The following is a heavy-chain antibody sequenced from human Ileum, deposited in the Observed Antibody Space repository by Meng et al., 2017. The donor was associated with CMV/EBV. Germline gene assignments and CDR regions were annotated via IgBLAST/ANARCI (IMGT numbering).Heavy chain of an antibody. CDR1: GFTFSAYG. CDR2: IRYDGSNE. Sequence: QVHLVESGGGVVQPGGSLRLSCAVSGFTFSAYGSHWVRQAPGKGLEWVAHIRYDGSNEYYADSVKGRFTIARDDSKNTLYLQMNSLTAEDTAIYYCAKDPGNPDTLDYWGQGTLVTVSS. J-gene: IGHJ4*02. D-gene: IGHD5-18*01. CDR3: AKDPGNPDTLDY. V-gene: IGHV3-30*02.